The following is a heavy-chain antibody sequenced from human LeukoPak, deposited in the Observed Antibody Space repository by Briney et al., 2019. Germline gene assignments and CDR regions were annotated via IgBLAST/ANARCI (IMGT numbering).Heavy chain of an antibody. D-gene: IGHD3-22*01. CDR2: INPNRGGT. V-gene: IGHV1-2*02. Sequence: ASVKVSCKASGYTFTGYYMHWVRQAPGQGLEWMGWINPNRGGTNYTQNLQGRVNMTRDTSISTAYMELNRLRSDDTAVYYCARVRQLIVVVILYNWFDPWGQGTLVTVSS. J-gene: IGHJ5*02. CDR3: ARVRQLIVVVILYNWFDP. CDR1: GYTFTGYY.